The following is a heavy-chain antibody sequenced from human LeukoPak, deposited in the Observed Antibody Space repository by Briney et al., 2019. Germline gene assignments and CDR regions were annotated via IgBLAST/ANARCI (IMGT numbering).Heavy chain of an antibody. CDR1: GFTFDDYA. J-gene: IGHJ4*02. D-gene: IGHD3-16*01. V-gene: IGHV3-9*01. CDR2: ISWNSGSI. Sequence: GGSLRLSCAASGFTFDDYAMHWVRHAPGKGLEWVSGISWNSGSIGYADSVKGRFTISRDNAKNSLYLQMNSLRAEDTALYYCAKDIGDYGDYVAYWGQGTLVTVSS. CDR3: AKDIGDYGDYVAY.